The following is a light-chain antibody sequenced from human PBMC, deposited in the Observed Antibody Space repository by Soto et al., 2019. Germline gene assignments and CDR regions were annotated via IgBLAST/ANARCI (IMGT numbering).Light chain of an antibody. Sequence: QAVVTQKPSLTVSPGGTVTLTCGSSTGAVTNGHTPYWFQQKPGQAPRTLIYDTSNKHSWTPARFSGSLLGGKAALTLSGAQPEDEAEYYCLLSYDATNVVFGGGTKLTVL. CDR1: TGAVTNGHT. J-gene: IGLJ2*01. V-gene: IGLV7-46*01. CDR2: DTS. CDR3: LLSYDATNVV.